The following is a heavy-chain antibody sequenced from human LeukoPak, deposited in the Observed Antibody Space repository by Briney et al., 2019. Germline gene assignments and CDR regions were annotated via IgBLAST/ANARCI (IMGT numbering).Heavy chain of an antibody. J-gene: IGHJ4*02. CDR3: ARRGIAVAGPLDY. D-gene: IGHD6-19*01. Sequence: QAGGSLRLSCAASGFTFSSYWMSWVRQAPGKGLEWVANIREDGSEKYYVDSVKGRFTISRDNAKNSLYLQMNSLRPEDTAVYYCARRGIAVAGPLDYWGQGTLVTVSS. CDR2: IREDGSEK. V-gene: IGHV3-7*01. CDR1: GFTFSSYW.